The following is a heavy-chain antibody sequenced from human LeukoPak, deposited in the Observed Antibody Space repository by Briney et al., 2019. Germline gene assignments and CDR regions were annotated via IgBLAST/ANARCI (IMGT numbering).Heavy chain of an antibody. CDR2: INPNSGGT. CDR3: ARDRPYCSSTSCQVLSYYYYYGMDV. CDR1: GYTFTGYY. J-gene: IGHJ6*02. V-gene: IGHV1-2*02. D-gene: IGHD2-2*01. Sequence: ASVKVSCKASGYTFTGYYMHWVRQAPGQGLEWMGWINPNSGGTNYAQKFQGRVTMTRGTSISTAYMELSRLRSDDTAVYYCARDRPYCSSTSCQVLSYYYYYGMDVWGQGTTVTVSS.